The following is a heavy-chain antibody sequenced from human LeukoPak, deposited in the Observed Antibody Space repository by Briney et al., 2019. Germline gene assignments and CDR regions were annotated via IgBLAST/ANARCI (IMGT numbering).Heavy chain of an antibody. D-gene: IGHD6-6*01. V-gene: IGHV4-31*03. CDR3: AREGGTSTSFYDY. J-gene: IGHJ4*02. CDR1: GGSIGSGGYY. Sequence: SETLSLTCTVSGGSIGSGGYYWSWIRQHPGKGLEWIGYIFYSGSTYYNPSLESRVTISADTSTNQFSLRLSSVTAADTAVYYCAREGGTSTSFYDYWGQGTLVTVSS. CDR2: IFYSGST.